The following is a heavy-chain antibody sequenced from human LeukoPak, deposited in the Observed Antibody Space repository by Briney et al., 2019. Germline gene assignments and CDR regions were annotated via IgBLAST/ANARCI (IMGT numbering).Heavy chain of an antibody. Sequence: PSETLSLTCTVSGGSISSYYWSWIRQPAGKGLEWIGRIYTSGSTNYNPSLKSRVTMSVDTSKNQFSLKLSSVTAADTAVYYCAREDVVVPAAFYYGMDVWGQGTTVTVSS. D-gene: IGHD2-2*01. V-gene: IGHV4-4*07. CDR2: IYTSGST. CDR1: GGSISSYY. CDR3: AREDVVVPAAFYYGMDV. J-gene: IGHJ6*02.